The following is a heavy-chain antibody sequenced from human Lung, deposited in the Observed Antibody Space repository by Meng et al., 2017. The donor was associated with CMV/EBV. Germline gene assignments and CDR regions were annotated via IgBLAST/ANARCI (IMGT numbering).Heavy chain of an antibody. CDR2: IYYSGST. CDR3: ARTNYGDYNWFDP. CDR1: GGAISSGGFY. D-gene: IGHD4-17*01. Sequence: QVQLQEAGQGLVKPSQTLSLTCTASGGAISSGGFYWSWIRQHPGKGLEWIGYIYYSGSTYYNPSLRSRVAISIDTSKNQFSLKLTSVTAADTAVYFCARTNYGDYNWFDPWGQGTLVTVSS. V-gene: IGHV4-31*03. J-gene: IGHJ5*02.